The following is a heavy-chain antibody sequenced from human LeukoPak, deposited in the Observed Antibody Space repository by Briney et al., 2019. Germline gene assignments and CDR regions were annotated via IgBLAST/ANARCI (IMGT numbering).Heavy chain of an antibody. CDR1: VFTFSNYN. V-gene: IGHV3-21*01. D-gene: IGHD5-24*01. CDR2: ISSSSSYI. CDR3: ARGRDGSQSPIDY. Sequence: GGSLRLSCAASVFTFSNYNMNWARQAPGKGLEWVSSISSSSSYIYYADSVRGRFTISRDNAKNSLYLQMISLRAEDTAVYYCARGRDGSQSPIDYWGQGTLVTVSS. J-gene: IGHJ4*02.